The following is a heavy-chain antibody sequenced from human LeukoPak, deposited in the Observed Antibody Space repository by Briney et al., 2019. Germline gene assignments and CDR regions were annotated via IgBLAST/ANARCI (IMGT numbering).Heavy chain of an antibody. D-gene: IGHD6-19*01. J-gene: IGHJ4*02. Sequence: ASVKVSCKASGYTFTSYDINWVRQAPGQGLEWMGWINTNTGNPTYAQGFTGRFVFSLDTSVSTAYLQISSLKAEDTAVYYCASSTYSSGWYSGFDYWGQGTLVTVSS. V-gene: IGHV7-4-1*02. CDR3: ASSTYSSGWYSGFDY. CDR2: INTNTGNP. CDR1: GYTFTSYD.